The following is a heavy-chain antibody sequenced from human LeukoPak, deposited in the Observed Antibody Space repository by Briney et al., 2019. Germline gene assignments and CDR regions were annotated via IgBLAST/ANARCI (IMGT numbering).Heavy chain of an antibody. CDR1: GFTFDDYV. CDR3: AKEKTVTSTPFDY. CDR2: ISGDGGST. V-gene: IGHV3-43*02. Sequence: GGSLRLSCAASGFTFDDYVMHWVRQAPGKGLEWVSLISGDGGSTYYADSVRGRFTISRDNSKNSLYLQMNSLRTKDTALYYCAKEKTVTSTPFDYWGQGTLVTVSS. J-gene: IGHJ4*02. D-gene: IGHD4-11*01.